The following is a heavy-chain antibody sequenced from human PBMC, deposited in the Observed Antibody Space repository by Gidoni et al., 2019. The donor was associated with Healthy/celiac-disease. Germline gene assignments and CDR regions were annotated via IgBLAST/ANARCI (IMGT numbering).Heavy chain of an antibody. D-gene: IGHD3-22*01. V-gene: IGHV1-69*01. CDR2: IIPIFGTA. CDR3: ATPYYYDSSGYYPS. J-gene: IGHJ4*02. CDR1: GSTFSSYA. Sequence: QVQLVQSGAAVKKPGSSVKVSCTASGSTFSSYAISWVRQAPGQGLEWMGGIIPIFGTANYAQKVQGRVTITADESKSKAYMELSSLRSEDTAVYYCATPYYYDSSGYYPSWGQGTLVTVSS.